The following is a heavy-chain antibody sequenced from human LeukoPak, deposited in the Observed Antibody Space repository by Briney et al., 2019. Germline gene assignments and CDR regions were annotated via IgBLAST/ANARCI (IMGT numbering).Heavy chain of an antibody. CDR1: GGTFSSYA. V-gene: IGHV1-18*01. J-gene: IGHJ4*02. CDR2: ISAYNGNT. D-gene: IGHD2-15*01. Sequence: GASVKVSCKASGGTFSSYAISWVRQAPGQGLEWMGWISAYNGNTNYAQKLQGRVTMTTDTSTSTAYMELRSLRSDDTAVYYCARSANLRNDYGDYWGQGTLVTVSS. CDR3: ARSANLRNDYGDY.